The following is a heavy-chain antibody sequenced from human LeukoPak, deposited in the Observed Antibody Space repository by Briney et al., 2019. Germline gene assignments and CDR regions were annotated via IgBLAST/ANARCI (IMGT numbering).Heavy chain of an antibody. Sequence: ASVKLSCKASGYTFTGYYMYLVRQAPGQGLEWMGWINPNSGGTNYAQKFQGRVTMTRDTSISTAYMELSRLRSDDTAVYYCARSARRANRTTMCHGSWYYYFDIWVQGPVTTVTVSS. CDR1: GYTFTGYY. J-gene: IGHJ6*02. D-gene: IGHD1-14*01. CDR3: ARSARRANRTTMCHGSWYYYFDIWV. CDR2: INPNSGGT. V-gene: IGHV1-2*02.